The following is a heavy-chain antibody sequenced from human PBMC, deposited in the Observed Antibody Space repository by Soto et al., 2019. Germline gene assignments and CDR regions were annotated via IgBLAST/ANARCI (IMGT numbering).Heavy chain of an antibody. J-gene: IGHJ1*01. V-gene: IGHV1-3*01. Sequence: ASVKVSCKASGYTFTTYDMHWVRQAPGQSLEWMGWIHGGNGYTKFSQKFQGRVTFTRDTSATTAYMELNSLRSEDTAVYYCARGYSSGRQNAEDFQHWGQGTLVTVSS. D-gene: IGHD6-19*01. CDR1: GYTFTTYD. CDR2: IHGGNGYT. CDR3: ARGYSSGRQNAEDFQH.